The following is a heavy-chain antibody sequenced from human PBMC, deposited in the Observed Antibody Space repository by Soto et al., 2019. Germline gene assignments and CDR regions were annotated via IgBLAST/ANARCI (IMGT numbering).Heavy chain of an antibody. CDR1: GFTFSSYE. J-gene: IGHJ6*02. Sequence: PGGSLRLSCAASGFTFSSYEMNWVRQAPGKGLEWVSYISSSGSTIYYADSVKGRFTISRDNAKNSLYLQMNSLRAEDTAVYYCERHHKGGYYYYGMDVWGQGTTVTVYS. CDR2: ISSSGSTI. V-gene: IGHV3-48*03. CDR3: ERHHKGGYYYYGMDV.